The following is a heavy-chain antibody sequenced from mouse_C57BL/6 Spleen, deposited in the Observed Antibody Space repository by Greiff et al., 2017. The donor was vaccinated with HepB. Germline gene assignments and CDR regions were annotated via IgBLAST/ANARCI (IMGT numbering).Heavy chain of an antibody. J-gene: IGHJ1*03. CDR1: GYTFTSYW. Sequence: QVQLQQPGAELVLPGASVTLSCKASGYTFTSYWMHWVKQRPGQGLEWIGEIAPSDSYTNYKQKFKGKSTLTVDKSSSTAYMQLSSLTSEDSAVYYCARVTTGVATDWYFDGWGTGTTVTVSS. CDR2: IAPSDSYT. V-gene: IGHV1-69*01. CDR3: ARVTTGVATDWYFDG. D-gene: IGHD1-1*01.